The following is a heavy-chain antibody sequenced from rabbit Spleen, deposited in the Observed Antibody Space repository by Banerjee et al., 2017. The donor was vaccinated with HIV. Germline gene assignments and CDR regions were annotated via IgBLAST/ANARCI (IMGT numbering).Heavy chain of an antibody. CDR2: IDPIFHIT. CDR1: GFDFSGYG. D-gene: IGHD3-1*01. CDR3: ARSDIGSGFGL. Sequence: QEQAVESGGGLVQPGGSLKLSCKASGFDFSGYGVSWVRQAPGKGLDWIGYIDPIFHITTYATWVNGRFTISSHNAQNTLYLQLNSLTVADTATYFCARSDIGSGFGLWGPGTLVTVS. J-gene: IGHJ4*01. V-gene: IGHV1S47*01.